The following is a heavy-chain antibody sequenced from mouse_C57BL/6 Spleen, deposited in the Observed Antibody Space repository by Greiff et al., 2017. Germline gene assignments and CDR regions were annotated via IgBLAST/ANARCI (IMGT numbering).Heavy chain of an antibody. CDR2: IYPGSGST. D-gene: IGHD1-1*01. CDR1: GYTFTSSW. J-gene: IGHJ4*01. V-gene: IGHV1-55*01. CDR3: ARDTTGVATSDAMGY. Sequence: QVQLQQPGAELVKPGASVKMSCKASGYTFTSSWITWVKQRPGQGLEWIGDIYPGSGSTNYNEKFKGKATLTVDTSSSTAYMQLSSLTSEDSAVYYCARDTTGVATSDAMGYWGQGTSVTVSS.